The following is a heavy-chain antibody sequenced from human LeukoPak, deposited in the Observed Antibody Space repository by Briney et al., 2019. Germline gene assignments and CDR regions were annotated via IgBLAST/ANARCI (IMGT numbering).Heavy chain of an antibody. J-gene: IGHJ4*02. D-gene: IGHD4-23*01. V-gene: IGHV4-38-2*02. CDR2: IYHSGST. Sequence: SETLSLTCTVSGYSISSGYYWGWIRQPPGKGLEWIGSIYHSGSTYYNPSLKSRVTISVDTSKNQFSLKLSSVTAADTAVYYCARASPYGGYFDYWGQETLVTVSS. CDR3: ARASPYGGYFDY. CDR1: GYSISSGYY.